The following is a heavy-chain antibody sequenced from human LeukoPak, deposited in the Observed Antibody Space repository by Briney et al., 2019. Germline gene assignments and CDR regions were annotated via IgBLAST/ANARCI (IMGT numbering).Heavy chain of an antibody. V-gene: IGHV1-18*01. CDR2: ISTYNGNT. D-gene: IGHD2-2*02. Sequence: ASVKVSCKASGYTFTSHGISWVRQVPGQGLEWLGWISTYNGNTKYAQKLQGRATMTTDTSTSTAYMELRTLRSDDTAVYYCATSHLETVVVPAAIPLGYWGQGTLVTVSS. CDR1: GYTFTSHG. J-gene: IGHJ4*02. CDR3: ATSHLETVVVPAAIPLGY.